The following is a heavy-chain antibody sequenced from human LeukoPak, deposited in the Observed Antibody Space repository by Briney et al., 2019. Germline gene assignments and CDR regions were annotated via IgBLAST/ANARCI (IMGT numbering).Heavy chain of an antibody. V-gene: IGHV3-30*02. CDR2: LRFDGTTK. J-gene: IGHJ4*02. CDR3: AKGSGSYGQDLYY. Sequence: GGSLRLSCAVSGFTVTNFGMHWVRQAPGKGLEWVAFLRFDGTTKYYADSVKGRFTISRDNSKNTLYLQMNSLRVEDTAVYYCAKGSGSYGQDLYYWGQGTLVTVSS. D-gene: IGHD3-3*01. CDR1: GFTVTNFG.